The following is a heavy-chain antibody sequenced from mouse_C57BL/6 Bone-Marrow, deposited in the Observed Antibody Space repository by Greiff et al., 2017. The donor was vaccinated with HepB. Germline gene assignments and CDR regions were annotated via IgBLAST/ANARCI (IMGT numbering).Heavy chain of an antibody. CDR1: GFSLTSYG. Sequence: QVQLQQSGPGLVQPSQSLSITCTVSGFSLTSYGVHWVRQSPGKGLEWLGVIWSGGSTDYNAAFISRLSISKDNSKSQVFFKMNSLQADDTAIYYCARIGDYYGSSPYAMDYWGQGTSVTVSS. D-gene: IGHD1-1*01. CDR2: IWSGGST. V-gene: IGHV2-2*01. CDR3: ARIGDYYGSSPYAMDY. J-gene: IGHJ4*01.